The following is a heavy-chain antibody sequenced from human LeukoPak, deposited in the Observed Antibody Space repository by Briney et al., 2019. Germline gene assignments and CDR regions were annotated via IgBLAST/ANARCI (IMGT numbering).Heavy chain of an antibody. V-gene: IGHV3-30*03. CDR3: ARPNFQYCTNGVCYFDY. CDR1: GFTFSSYG. J-gene: IGHJ4*02. Sequence: GRSLRLSCAASGFTFSSYGMHWVRQAPGKGLEWVAVISYDGSNKYYADSVKGRFTTSRDNSKNTLYLQMNSLRAEDTAVYYCARPNFQYCTNGVCYFDYWGQGTLVTVSS. CDR2: ISYDGSNK. D-gene: IGHD2-8*01.